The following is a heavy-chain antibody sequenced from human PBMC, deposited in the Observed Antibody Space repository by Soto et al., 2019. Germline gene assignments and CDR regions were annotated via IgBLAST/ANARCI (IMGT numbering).Heavy chain of an antibody. D-gene: IGHD3-3*01. V-gene: IGHV4-39*01. CDR1: GGSISSSSYY. Sequence: SETLSLTCTVSGGSISSSSYYWGWIRQPPGKGLEWIGSIYYSGSTYYNPSLKSRVTISVDTSKNQFSLKLSSVTAADTAVYYCARQAGITIFGVGTYYYYYMDVWGKGTTVS. J-gene: IGHJ6*03. CDR3: ARQAGITIFGVGTYYYYYMDV. CDR2: IYYSGST.